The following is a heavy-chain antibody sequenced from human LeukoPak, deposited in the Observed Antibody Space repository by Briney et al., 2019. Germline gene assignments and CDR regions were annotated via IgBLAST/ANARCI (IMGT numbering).Heavy chain of an antibody. CDR3: AKVAPLDCSSASCLYGMDV. D-gene: IGHD2-2*01. CDR2: ISGSGGST. J-gene: IGHJ6*02. Sequence: GGSLRLSCAASGFTFSSYAMSWVRQAPGKGLEWVSAISGSGGSTYYADSVKGRFTISRDNSKNTLYLQMNSLRAEDTAVYYCAKVAPLDCSSASCLYGMDVWVQGTTVTV. V-gene: IGHV3-23*01. CDR1: GFTFSSYA.